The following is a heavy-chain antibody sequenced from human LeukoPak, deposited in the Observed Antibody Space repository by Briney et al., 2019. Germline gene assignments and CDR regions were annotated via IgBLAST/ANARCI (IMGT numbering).Heavy chain of an antibody. V-gene: IGHV3-23*01. J-gene: IGHJ5*02. CDR2: IGAGGTFA. CDR3: ARLKGQGLRHVPAT. D-gene: IGHD2-2*01. CDR1: GFTFSSYA. Sequence: GGSLRLSCTASGFTFSSYAMNWVRQAPGKGLEWVSGIGAGGTFAYYADPVKGRFTISRDNSRNTLYLQMNSLRADDTAMYYCARLKGQGLRHVPATWGQGALVTVSS.